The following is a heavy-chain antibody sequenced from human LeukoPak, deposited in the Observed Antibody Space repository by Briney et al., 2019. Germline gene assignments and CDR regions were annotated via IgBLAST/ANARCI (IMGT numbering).Heavy chain of an antibody. CDR3: ARSEGGYSNYLPFDY. D-gene: IGHD4-11*01. CDR1: GGSISSYC. J-gene: IGHJ4*02. CDR2: IYYSGST. Sequence: SETLSLTCTVSGGSISSYCWSWIRQPPGKGLEWIGYIYYSGSTNYNPSLKSRVTISVDTSKNQFSLKLSFVTAADTAVYYCARSEGGYSNYLPFDYWGQGTLVTVSS. V-gene: IGHV4-59*01.